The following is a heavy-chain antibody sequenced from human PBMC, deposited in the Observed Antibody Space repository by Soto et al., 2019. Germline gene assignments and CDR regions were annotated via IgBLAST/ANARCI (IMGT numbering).Heavy chain of an antibody. CDR1: GYSFTSYT. D-gene: IGHD5-12*01. J-gene: IGHJ4*02. CDR3: ARAPGSGYGDY. CDR2: INPGNGNT. V-gene: IGHV1-3*01. Sequence: QVQLVQSGAEVKKPGASVKVSCKAAGYSFTSYTMHWVRQAPGQRLEWMGWINPGNGNTKYSQKFQGRVTITSDTSASTAYMELSSLRSEDTAVYYCARAPGSGYGDYWGQGTLVTVSS.